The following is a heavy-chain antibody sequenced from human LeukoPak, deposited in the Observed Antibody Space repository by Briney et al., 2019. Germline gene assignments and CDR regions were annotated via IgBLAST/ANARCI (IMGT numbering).Heavy chain of an antibody. CDR1: GGSISSGDYY. V-gene: IGHV4-61*08. CDR2: INHSGST. Sequence: SETLSLTCTVSGGSISSGDYYWSWIRQPPGKGLEWIGEINHSGSTNYNPSLKSRVTISVDTSKNQFSLKLSSVTAADTAVYYCARVYKSGAAAGYYYFDYWGQGTLITVSS. J-gene: IGHJ4*02. CDR3: ARVYKSGAAAGYYYFDY. D-gene: IGHD6-13*01.